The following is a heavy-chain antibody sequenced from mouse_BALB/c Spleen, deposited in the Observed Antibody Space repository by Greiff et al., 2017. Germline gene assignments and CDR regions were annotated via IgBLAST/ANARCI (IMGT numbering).Heavy chain of an antibody. V-gene: IGHV1-7*01. J-gene: IGHJ2*01. Sequence: VKLVESGAELVTPGASVKMSCTASGYTFTSYCMHWVNQRPGQGLEWIGYINPSTGYTEYNQKIKDKAPLTADKSSSTAYMTLSSLTYEDAAVYYGATGGSSSLDYWGQGTTLTVSS. CDR3: ATGGSSSLDY. D-gene: IGHD1-1*01. CDR1: GYTFTSYC. CDR2: INPSTGYT.